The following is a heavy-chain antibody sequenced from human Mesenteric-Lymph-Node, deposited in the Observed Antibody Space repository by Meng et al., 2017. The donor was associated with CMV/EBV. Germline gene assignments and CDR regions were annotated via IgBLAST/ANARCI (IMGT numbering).Heavy chain of an antibody. CDR3: AREGMYYYDTSGMKWFDP. CDR1: GYTFTGDY. J-gene: IGHJ5*02. V-gene: IGHV1-2*02. D-gene: IGHD3-22*01. Sequence: ASVKVSCKASGYTFTGDYMHWVRQAPGQRLEWMGWINPNSGGTKYAQKFQGRVTMTTDTSTSTAYMELSRLRSDDTAVYYCAREGMYYYDTSGMKWFDPWGQGTLVTVSS. CDR2: INPNSGGT.